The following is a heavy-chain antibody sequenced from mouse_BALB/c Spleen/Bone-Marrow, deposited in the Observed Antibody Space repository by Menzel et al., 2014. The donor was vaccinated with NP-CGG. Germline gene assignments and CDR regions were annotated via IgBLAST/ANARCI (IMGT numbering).Heavy chain of an antibody. Sequence: EVKLQESGGGLVKSGGSLKLSCAASGFTFSNYGMSWVRRTPEKRLEWVATISGGGSYTFYSDSVKGRFTISRDNAKNNLYLQLSSLRSEDTALYYCARHAYYDQTEVSFVYWGQGTLVTVSA. CDR3: ARHAYYDQTEVSFVY. D-gene: IGHD2-4*01. J-gene: IGHJ3*01. V-gene: IGHV5-9-2*01. CDR1: GFTFSNYG. CDR2: ISGGGSYT.